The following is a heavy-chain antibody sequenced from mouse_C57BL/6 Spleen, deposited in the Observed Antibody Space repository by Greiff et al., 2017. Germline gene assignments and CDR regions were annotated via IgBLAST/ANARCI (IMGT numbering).Heavy chain of an antibody. V-gene: IGHV3-6*01. CDR2: ISYDGSN. D-gene: IGHD3-2*02. Sequence: EVKVEESGPGLVKPSQSLSLTCSVTGYSITSGYYWNWIRQFPGNKLEWMGYISYDGSNNYNPSLKNRISITRDTSKNQFFLKLNSVTTEDTATYYCAREGSSGYVGYFDYWGQGTTLTVSS. CDR3: AREGSSGYVGYFDY. J-gene: IGHJ2*01. CDR1: GYSITSGYY.